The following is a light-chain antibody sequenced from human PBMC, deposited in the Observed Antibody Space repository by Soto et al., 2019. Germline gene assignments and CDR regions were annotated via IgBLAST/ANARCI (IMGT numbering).Light chain of an antibody. V-gene: IGLV1-40*01. CDR2: GNS. CDR1: SSNIGAGYD. CDR3: QSYESSLYVV. J-gene: IGLJ2*01. Sequence: QSVLTQPPSVSGAPGQRVTISCTGSSSNIGAGYDVHWYQQLPGTAPKLLIYGNSNRPSWVPDRFSGSKSGTSASLAITGLQAEDEADYYCQSYESSLYVVFGGGTKLTVL.